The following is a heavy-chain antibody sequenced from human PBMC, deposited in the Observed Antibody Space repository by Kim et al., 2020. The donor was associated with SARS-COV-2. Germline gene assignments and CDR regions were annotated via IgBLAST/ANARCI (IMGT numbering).Heavy chain of an antibody. CDR3: ARDSGTRPALRYYYGMDV. CDR2: IYYSGST. Sequence: SETLSLTCTVSGGSISSYYWSWIRQPPGKGLEWIGYIYYSGSTNYNPSLKSRVTISVDTSKNQFSLKLSSVTAADTAVYYCARDSGTRPALRYYYGMDV. D-gene: IGHD1-1*01. CDR1: GGSISSYY. J-gene: IGHJ6*01. V-gene: IGHV4-59*01.